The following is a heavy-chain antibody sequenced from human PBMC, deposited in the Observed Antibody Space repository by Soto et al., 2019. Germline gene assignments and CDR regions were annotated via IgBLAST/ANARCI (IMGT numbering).Heavy chain of an antibody. D-gene: IGHD3-16*01. J-gene: IGHJ6*02. V-gene: IGHV4-31*03. Sequence: SETLSITCTVSGGYISSGGYYWSWIRQHPGKGLEWIGYIYYSGSTYYNPSLKSRVTISVDTSKNQFSLQWSSLKASDTAMYYCARQGSNGAYYYYGMDVWGQGTTVTVSS. CDR3: ARQGSNGAYYYYGMDV. CDR2: IYYSGST. CDR1: GGYISSGGYY.